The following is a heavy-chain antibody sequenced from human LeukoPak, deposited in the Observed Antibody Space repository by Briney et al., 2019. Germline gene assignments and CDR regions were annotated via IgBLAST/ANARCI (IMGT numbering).Heavy chain of an antibody. Sequence: ASVKVSCKASGCTFTSYYMHWVRQAPGQGLEWMGIINPSGGSTSYAQKFQGRVTMTRDMSTSTVYMELSSLRSEDTAVYYCARGGVRWPEDYWGQGTLVTVSS. CDR1: GCTFTSYY. V-gene: IGHV1-46*01. CDR3: ARGGVRWPEDY. D-gene: IGHD4-23*01. CDR2: INPSGGST. J-gene: IGHJ4*02.